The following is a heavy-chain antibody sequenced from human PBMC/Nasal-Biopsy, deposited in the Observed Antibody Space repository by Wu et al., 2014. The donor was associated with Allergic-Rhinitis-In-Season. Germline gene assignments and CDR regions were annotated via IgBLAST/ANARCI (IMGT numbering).Heavy chain of an antibody. J-gene: IGHJ4*02. Sequence: LRLSCAASGFAFSSYAMSWVRQAPGKGLEWVSGISDSGDTNYADSVKGRFTISRDNSKNTLYLQMSSLRVEDAAVYYCAKDRDEYYDFQTHWGQGTLVTVSS. CDR3: AKDRDEYYDFQTH. D-gene: IGHD3-3*01. CDR1: GFAFSSYA. CDR2: ISDSGDT. V-gene: IGHV3-23*01.